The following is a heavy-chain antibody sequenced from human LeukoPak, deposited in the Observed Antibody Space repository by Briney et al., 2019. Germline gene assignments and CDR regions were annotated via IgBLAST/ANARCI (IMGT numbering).Heavy chain of an antibody. V-gene: IGHV1-18*01. Sequence: ASVKVSCKASGYTFTSYGISWVRQAPGQGLEWMGWISAYNGNTNYAQKLQGRVTMTTDTSTSTAYMELRSLRSDDTAVYYCAREVRGVGLIDAFDIWGQGTMVTVSS. J-gene: IGHJ3*02. CDR3: AREVRGVGLIDAFDI. D-gene: IGHD3-10*01. CDR2: ISAYNGNT. CDR1: GYTFTSYG.